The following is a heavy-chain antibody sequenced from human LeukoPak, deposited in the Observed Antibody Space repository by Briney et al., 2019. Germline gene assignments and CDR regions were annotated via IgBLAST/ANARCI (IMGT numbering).Heavy chain of an antibody. CDR2: ISYDGSNK. Sequence: GRSLRLSCAASGFTFSSYGMHWVRQAPGKRLEWVAVISYDGSNKYYADSVKGRFTISRDNSKNTLYLQMNSLRAEDTAVYYCAKDRGRYCSGGSCYSLDYWGQGTLVTVSS. J-gene: IGHJ4*02. CDR1: GFTFSSYG. V-gene: IGHV3-30*18. D-gene: IGHD2-15*01. CDR3: AKDRGRYCSGGSCYSLDY.